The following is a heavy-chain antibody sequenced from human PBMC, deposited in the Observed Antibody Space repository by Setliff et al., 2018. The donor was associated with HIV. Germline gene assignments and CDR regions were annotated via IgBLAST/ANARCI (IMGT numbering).Heavy chain of an antibody. D-gene: IGHD6-19*01. CDR3: TRMIPPRSNRFSSGWFDY. V-gene: IGHV3-21*01. CDR1: GFSFNTYS. CDR2: ISSSGTYI. J-gene: IGHJ4*02. Sequence: GGSLRLSCAASGFSFNTYSMSWVRQAPGKGLEWVSSISSSGTYIYYADSMKGRFTISRDKAGNSLYLQMNNVRAEDTAVYYCTRMIPPRSNRFSSGWFDYWGQGTVVTSPQ.